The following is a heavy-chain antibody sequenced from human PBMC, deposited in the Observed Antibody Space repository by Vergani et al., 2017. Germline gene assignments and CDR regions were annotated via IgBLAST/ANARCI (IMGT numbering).Heavy chain of an antibody. V-gene: IGHV1-69*02. CDR2: IIPILGIA. CDR1: GGTFSSYT. D-gene: IGHD3-22*01. J-gene: IGHJ4*02. Sequence: QVQLVQSGAEVKQPGSSVKVSCKASGGTFSSYTISWVRQAPGQGLEWMGRIIPILGIANYAQKFQGRVTITADKSTSTAYMELSSLRSEDTAVYYCARQSYYYDSSGYYSDYWGQGTLVAVSS. CDR3: ARQSYYYDSSGYYSDY.